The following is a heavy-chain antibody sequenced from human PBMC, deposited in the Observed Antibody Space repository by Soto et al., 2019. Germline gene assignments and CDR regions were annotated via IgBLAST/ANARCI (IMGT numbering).Heavy chain of an antibody. D-gene: IGHD3-10*01. CDR2: IIPIFGTA. V-gene: IGHV1-69*13. J-gene: IGHJ3*02. Sequence: ASVKVSCKASGGTFSSYAMSWVRQAPGQGLEWMGGIIPIFGTANYAQKFQGRVTITADESTSTAYMELSSLRSEDTAVYYCARDTGWFGGAGSAFDIWGQGTMVTVSS. CDR1: GGTFSSYA. CDR3: ARDTGWFGGAGSAFDI.